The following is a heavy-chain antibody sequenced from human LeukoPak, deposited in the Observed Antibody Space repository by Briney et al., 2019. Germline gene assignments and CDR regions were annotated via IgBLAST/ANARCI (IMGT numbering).Heavy chain of an antibody. CDR2: ISYDGSNK. Sequence: GGSLRLSCAASGFTFSSYAMTWVRQAPGKGLEWVAVISYDGSNKYYADSVKGRFTISRDNSRNTLYPQMNSLRAEDTAVYYCAVRDNDYWGQGTLVTVSS. D-gene: IGHD3-3*01. V-gene: IGHV3-30-3*01. CDR3: AVRDNDY. CDR1: GFTFSSYA. J-gene: IGHJ4*02.